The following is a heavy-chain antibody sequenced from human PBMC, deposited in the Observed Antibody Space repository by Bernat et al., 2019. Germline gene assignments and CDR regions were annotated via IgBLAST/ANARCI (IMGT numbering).Heavy chain of an antibody. J-gene: IGHJ4*02. Sequence: QVQLQQWGAGLLKPSETLSLTCAVYGGSFSGYYWSWIRQPPGKGLEWIGEINHSGSTNYNRSLRSRVTISVDTSKNKFSLKLSSVTAADTAVYYCARGLVTMVRGVWVGGDYWGQGTLVTVSS. D-gene: IGHD3-10*01. CDR2: INHSGST. V-gene: IGHV4-34*01. CDR3: ARGLVTMVRGVWVGGDY. CDR1: GGSFSGYY.